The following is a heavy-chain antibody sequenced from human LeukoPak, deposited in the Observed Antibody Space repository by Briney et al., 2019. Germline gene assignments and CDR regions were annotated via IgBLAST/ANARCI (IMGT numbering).Heavy chain of an antibody. J-gene: IGHJ3*02. V-gene: IGHV4-34*01. Sequence: SETLSLTCAVYGGSFSGYYWSWIRQPPGKGLEWIGEINHSGSTNYNPSLKSRVTMSVDTSKNQFSLKLSSVTAADTAVYYCASADYDMAFDIWGQGTMVTVSS. CDR3: ASADYDMAFDI. CDR1: GGSFSGYY. CDR2: INHSGST. D-gene: IGHD3-9*01.